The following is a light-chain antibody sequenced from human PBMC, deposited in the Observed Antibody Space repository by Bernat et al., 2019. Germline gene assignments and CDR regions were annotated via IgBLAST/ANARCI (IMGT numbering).Light chain of an antibody. Sequence: QSALTQPPSASGSPGQSVTISCTGTSSDVGDYNYVSWYQQHPGKVPKLMIYEVSKRPSGVPDRLSGSKSGNTASLTVSGLQSEDEADYYCSSYAGSNNLVFGTGTKVTVL. CDR2: EVS. CDR1: SSDVGDYNY. V-gene: IGLV2-8*01. CDR3: SSYAGSNNLV. J-gene: IGLJ1*01.